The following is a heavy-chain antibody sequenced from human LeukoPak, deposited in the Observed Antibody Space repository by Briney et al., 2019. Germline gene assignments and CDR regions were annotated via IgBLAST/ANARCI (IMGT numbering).Heavy chain of an antibody. CDR1: GGSISSYY. Sequence: PSETLSLTCTVSGGSISSYYWSWIRQPPGKGLEWIGYIYYSGSTNYNPSLKSRVTISVDTSKNQFSLKLSSVTAADTAVYYCAGYSYERAYYYYGMDVWGQGTTVTVSS. CDR2: IYYSGST. J-gene: IGHJ6*02. D-gene: IGHD5-18*01. CDR3: AGYSYERAYYYYGMDV. V-gene: IGHV4-59*08.